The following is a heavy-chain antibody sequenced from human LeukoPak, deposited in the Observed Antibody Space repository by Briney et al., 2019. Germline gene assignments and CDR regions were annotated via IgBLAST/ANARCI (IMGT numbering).Heavy chain of an antibody. CDR2: ISYDGSNK. CDR3: ARDEGSGWIGY. Sequence: GGSLRLSCAASGFTFSSYAMHWVRQAPGKGQEWVAVISYDGSNKYYADSVKGRFTISRDNSKNTLYLQMNSLRAEDTAVYYCARDEGSGWIGYWGQGTLVTVSS. D-gene: IGHD6-19*01. J-gene: IGHJ4*02. CDR1: GFTFSSYA. V-gene: IGHV3-30*04.